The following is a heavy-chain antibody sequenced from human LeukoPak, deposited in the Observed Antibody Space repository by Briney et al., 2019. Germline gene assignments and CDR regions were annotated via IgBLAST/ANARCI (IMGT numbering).Heavy chain of an antibody. CDR2: ISGNSGST. J-gene: IGHJ4*02. D-gene: IGHD2-21*01. CDR1: AFTFTSYA. Sequence: GGSMRLSCGASAFTFTSYAMSWIRQAQGTGLDWASAISGNSGSTYYADSMKGRFTISRDNSKNTLYLQMNSLRAEDTAVYYCAKAGTPCGGPRDYWGQGTLVSVSS. CDR3: AKAGTPCGGPRDY. V-gene: IGHV3-23*01.